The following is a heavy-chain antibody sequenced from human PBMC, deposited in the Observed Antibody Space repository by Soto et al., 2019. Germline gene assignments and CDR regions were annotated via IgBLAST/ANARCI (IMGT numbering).Heavy chain of an antibody. CDR3: TIGSWSGEVFDI. Sequence: QVQLVQSGAEVKKPGSSVKVSCKDSGGTFSTYSMFWVRQAPGQGLEWMGRIIPMLGVRNYAQRFQDRVTIIADKSTATLHMELSSLRSEDTALYYCTIGSWSGEVFDIRGQGTMVTVSS. D-gene: IGHD2-21*01. CDR1: GGTFSTYS. J-gene: IGHJ3*02. V-gene: IGHV1-69*02. CDR2: IIPMLGVR.